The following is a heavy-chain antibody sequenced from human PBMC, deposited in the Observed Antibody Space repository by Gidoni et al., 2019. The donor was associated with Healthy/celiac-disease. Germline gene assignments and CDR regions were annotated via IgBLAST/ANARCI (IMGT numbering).Heavy chain of an antibody. Sequence: QVQLVQSGAEVKKPGPSVKVSCKASGGTVSSYAISWVRQAPGQGLEWMGGIIPIFGTANYAQKFQGRVTITADESTSTAYMELSSLRSEDTAVYYCARDPGYYYDSSGRPNYFDYWGQGTLVTVSS. D-gene: IGHD3-22*01. CDR1: GGTVSSYA. CDR3: ARDPGYYYDSSGRPNYFDY. V-gene: IGHV1-69*01. J-gene: IGHJ4*02. CDR2: IIPIFGTA.